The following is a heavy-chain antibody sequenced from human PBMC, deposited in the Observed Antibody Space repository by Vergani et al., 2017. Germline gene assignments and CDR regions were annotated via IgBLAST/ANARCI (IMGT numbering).Heavy chain of an antibody. CDR3: AGGSCLGGSCYKPLFDD. CDR1: GGSINSHNYY. CDR2: IHTSGSA. D-gene: IGHD2-15*01. Sequence: QVQLQESGPGLVKPSQTLSLTCTVSGGSINSHNYYWSWLRQPAGKGLEWIGRIHTSGSANYNPSLKSRVTMSEDTSKNQFSLDLTSVTAADTAVYFCAGGSCLGGSCYKPLFDDWGQGILVTVSS. V-gene: IGHV4-61*02. J-gene: IGHJ4*02.